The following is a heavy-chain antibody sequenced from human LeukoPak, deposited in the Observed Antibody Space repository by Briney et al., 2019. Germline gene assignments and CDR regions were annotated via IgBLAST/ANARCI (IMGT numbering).Heavy chain of an antibody. CDR1: GYTFTGYY. Sequence: GASVKVSCKASGYTFTGYYMHWVRQAPGQGLEWMGWINPNSGGTNYAQKFQGRVTMTRDTSISTAYMELSRRRSDDTAVYYCARDLEELIVVVPAAISWFDPWGQGTLVTVSS. CDR3: ARDLEELIVVVPAAISWFDP. CDR2: INPNSGGT. V-gene: IGHV1-2*02. J-gene: IGHJ5*02. D-gene: IGHD2-2*01.